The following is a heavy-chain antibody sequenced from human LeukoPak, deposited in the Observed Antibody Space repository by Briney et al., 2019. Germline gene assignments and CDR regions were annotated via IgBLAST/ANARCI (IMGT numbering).Heavy chain of an antibody. Sequence: ASVKVSCKASGYTFTSYDINWVRQATGQGLEWMGWMNPNSGNTGYAQKFQGRVTMTRNTSISTAYMELSSLRSEDTAVYYCARALLYCSGGSCYSSALDYWGQGTLVTVSS. V-gene: IGHV1-8*01. J-gene: IGHJ4*02. CDR2: MNPNSGNT. D-gene: IGHD2-15*01. CDR3: ARALLYCSGGSCYSSALDY. CDR1: GYTFTSYD.